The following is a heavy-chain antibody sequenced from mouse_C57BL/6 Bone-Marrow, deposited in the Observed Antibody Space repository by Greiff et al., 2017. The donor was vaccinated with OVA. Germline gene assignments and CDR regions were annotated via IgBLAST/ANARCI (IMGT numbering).Heavy chain of an antibody. V-gene: IGHV1-53*01. CDR1: GYTFTSYW. CDR2: INPSNGGT. Sequence: QVQLKQPGTELVKPGASVKLSCKASGYTFTSYWMHWVKQRPGQGLEWIGNINPSNGGTNYNEKFKSKATLTVDKSSSTAYMQLSSLTSEDSAVYYCARSITTVVAPPYYYAMDYWGQGTSVTVSS. J-gene: IGHJ4*01. CDR3: ARSITTVVAPPYYYAMDY. D-gene: IGHD1-1*01.